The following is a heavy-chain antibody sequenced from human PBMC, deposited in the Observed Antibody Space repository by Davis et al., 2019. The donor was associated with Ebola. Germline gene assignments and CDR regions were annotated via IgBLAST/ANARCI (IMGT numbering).Heavy chain of an antibody. J-gene: IGHJ4*02. CDR1: GYTFTDYY. V-gene: IGHV1-69*13. D-gene: IGHD1-26*01. CDR3: AREVGETKLDQ. CDR2: VIPVFGTT. Sequence: SVKVSCKASGYTFTDYYMDWVRQAPGQGLEWMGWVIPVFGTTNYAQKFQGRVTLTADESTSTAYMELTNLRSDDTAVYYCAREVGETKLDQWGQGTLVTVSS.